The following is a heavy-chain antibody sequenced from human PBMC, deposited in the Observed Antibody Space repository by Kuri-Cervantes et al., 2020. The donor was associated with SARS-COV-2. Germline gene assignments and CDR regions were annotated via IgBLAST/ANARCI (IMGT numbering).Heavy chain of an antibody. J-gene: IGHJ4*02. CDR3: ARLVLEAYSGSFYFDY. V-gene: IGHV4-61*02. Sequence: SETLSLTCTVSGGSISSGSYYWSWIRQPAGKGLEWIGRIYTSGSTNYNPSLKSRVTISVDTSKNQFSLKLSSVTAADTAVYYCARLVLEAYSGSFYFDYWGQGPLVTVSS. D-gene: IGHD1-26*01. CDR2: IYTSGST. CDR1: GGSISSGSYY.